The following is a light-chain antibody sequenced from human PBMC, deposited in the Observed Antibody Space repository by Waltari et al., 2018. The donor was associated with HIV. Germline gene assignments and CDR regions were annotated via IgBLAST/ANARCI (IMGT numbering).Light chain of an antibody. CDR2: SDS. CDR3: AARDDILSGSWV. CDR1: ISNIGTNS. J-gene: IGLJ3*02. Sequence: HSVLTQAPSASGTLGQRVTISCSGSISNIGTNSVSWFQQLPGMSPRLSIFSDSQRPSGCPDLCSASKSGTSASLASDGLESGDGADYYWAARDDILSGSWVFGGGT. V-gene: IGLV1-44*01.